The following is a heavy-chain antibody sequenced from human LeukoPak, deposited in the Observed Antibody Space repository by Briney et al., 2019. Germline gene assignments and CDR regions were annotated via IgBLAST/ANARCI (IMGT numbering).Heavy chain of an antibody. CDR3: ARVADLWFGESHDAFDI. CDR1: GGSISSGGYY. J-gene: IGHJ3*02. D-gene: IGHD3-10*01. V-gene: IGHV4-61*08. CDR2: IYYSGST. Sequence: SETLSLTCTVSGGSISSGGYYWSWIRQHPGKGLEWIGYIYYSGSTYYNPSLKSRVTISVDTSKNQFSLKLSSVTAADTAVYYCARVADLWFGESHDAFDIWGQGTMVTVSS.